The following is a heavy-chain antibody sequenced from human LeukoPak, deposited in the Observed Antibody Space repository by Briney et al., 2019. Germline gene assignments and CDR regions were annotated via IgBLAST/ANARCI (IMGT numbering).Heavy chain of an antibody. Sequence: SETLSLTCTVSGGSISSYYWSWIRQPPGKGLEWIGYIYYSGSTNYNPSLKSRVTISVDTSENQFSLKLSSVTAADTAVYYCARHQGGTTYDYWGQGTLVTVSS. J-gene: IGHJ4*02. CDR2: IYYSGST. CDR3: ARHQGGTTYDY. D-gene: IGHD1-1*01. CDR1: GGSISSYY. V-gene: IGHV4-59*08.